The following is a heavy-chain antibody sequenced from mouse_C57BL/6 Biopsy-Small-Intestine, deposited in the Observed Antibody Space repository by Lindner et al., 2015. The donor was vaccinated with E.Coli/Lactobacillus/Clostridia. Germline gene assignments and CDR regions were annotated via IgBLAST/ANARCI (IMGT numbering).Heavy chain of an antibody. CDR2: IEPETGGT. CDR3: TTYYGSSPYFFDY. Sequence: VQLQESGAELVRPGASVTLSCKASGYTFTDYEMHWVKQTPVHGLEWIGAIEPETGGTAYNQKFKDKAILTAGKSSSTAYMEFRSLTSEDSAVYYCTTYYGSSPYFFDYWGQGTTLTVSS. V-gene: IGHV1-15*01. D-gene: IGHD1-1*01. J-gene: IGHJ2*01. CDR1: GYTFTDYE.